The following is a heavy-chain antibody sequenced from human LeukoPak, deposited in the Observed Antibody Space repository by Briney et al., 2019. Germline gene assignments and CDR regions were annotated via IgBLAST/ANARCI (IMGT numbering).Heavy chain of an antibody. CDR1: GFSLSGYW. D-gene: IGHD5-18*01. V-gene: IGHV3-7*01. Sequence: GGSLRLSCAASGFSLSGYWMTWVRQAPGKGLEWVARLHADGVEQNYVDSVTGRFTMSRDNAKSSLDLQMNSLRVEDTAVYYCARGGYSFDYLGQGTLVAVSS. CDR2: LHADGVEQ. J-gene: IGHJ4*02. CDR3: ARGGYSFDY.